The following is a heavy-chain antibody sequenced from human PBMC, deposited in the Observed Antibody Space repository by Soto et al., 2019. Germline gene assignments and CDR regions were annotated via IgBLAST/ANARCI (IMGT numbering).Heavy chain of an antibody. CDR3: ARGSRLGHDAFDI. V-gene: IGHV4-31*03. CDR2: IYYSGST. D-gene: IGHD3-10*01. Sequence: QVQLQESGPGLVKPSQTLSLTCTVSGGSISSGGYYWSWIRQHPGKGMEWIGYIYYSGSTYYNPSRKCRVTISVDTSKNHFPLKLSSVTAADTAVYYCARGSRLGHDAFDIWGQGTMVTVSS. CDR1: GGSISSGGYY. J-gene: IGHJ3*02.